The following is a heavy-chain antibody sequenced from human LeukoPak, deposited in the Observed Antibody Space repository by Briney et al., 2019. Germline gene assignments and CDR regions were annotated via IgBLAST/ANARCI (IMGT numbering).Heavy chain of an antibody. Sequence: PSETLSLTCTVSGGSISNYYWSWIRQPPGKGLEWIGYISNSGSPDYSPSLKSRVTISADTSKNQFSLILRSVTAAGTAVYYCARDHWLLSSKTWYYYGMDVWGQGTTVTVSS. J-gene: IGHJ6*02. CDR3: ARDHWLLSSKTWYYYGMDV. CDR1: GGSISNYY. CDR2: ISNSGSP. V-gene: IGHV4-59*01. D-gene: IGHD3-9*01.